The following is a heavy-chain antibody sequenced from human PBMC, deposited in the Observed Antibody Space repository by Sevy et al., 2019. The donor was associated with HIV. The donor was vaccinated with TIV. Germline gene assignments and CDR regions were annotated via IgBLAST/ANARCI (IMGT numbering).Heavy chain of an antibody. CDR3: ARYLEF. V-gene: IGHV3-53*01. CDR2: MYSDGRT. CDR1: GFTVSTNY. Sequence: GGSLRLSCAASGFTVSTNYMSWVRQAPGKGLEWVSVMYSDGRTYHADSVKGRFTTSRDNSKNTLYLQMNSLRVEDTAGYYCARYLEFGGRGTLVTVSS. J-gene: IGHJ4*02.